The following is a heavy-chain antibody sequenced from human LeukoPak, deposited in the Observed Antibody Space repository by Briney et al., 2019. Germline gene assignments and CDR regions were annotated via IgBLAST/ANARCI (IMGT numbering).Heavy chain of an antibody. Sequence: ASVKVSCKASGYTFTSYGISWVRQAPGQGLEWMGWISAYNGNTNYAQKLQGRVTMTTDPSTSTAYMELRSLRSADTAVYYCAIDDYGDYFYFQHWGQGTLVTVSS. D-gene: IGHD4-17*01. CDR3: AIDDYGDYFYFQH. J-gene: IGHJ1*01. V-gene: IGHV1-18*04. CDR1: GYTFTSYG. CDR2: ISAYNGNT.